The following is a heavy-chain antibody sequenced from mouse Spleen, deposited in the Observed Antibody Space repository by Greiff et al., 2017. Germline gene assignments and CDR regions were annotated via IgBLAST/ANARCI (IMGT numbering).Heavy chain of an antibody. CDR3: ARSLMITTEYYAMDY. J-gene: IGHJ4*01. Sequence: EVHLVESGGGLVKPGGSLKLSCAASGFTFSDYGMHWVRQAPEKGLEWVAYISSGSSTIYYADTVKGRFTISRDNAKNTLFLQMTSLRSEDTAMYYCARSLMITTEYYAMDYWGQGTSVTVSS. CDR1: GFTFSDYG. V-gene: IGHV5-17*01. D-gene: IGHD2-4*01. CDR2: ISSGSSTI.